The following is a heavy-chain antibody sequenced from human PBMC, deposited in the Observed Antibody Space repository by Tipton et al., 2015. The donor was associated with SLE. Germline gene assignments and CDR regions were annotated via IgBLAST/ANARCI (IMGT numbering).Heavy chain of an antibody. Sequence: QLVQSGGGVVQPGRSLRLSCAASGFTFSSYGMHWVRQAPGKGLEWVAVIWYDGSNKYYADSVKGRFTIARDNSKNKLYLQMNSLRAEDTAVYYCARVTGDDAFDIWGQGTMVTVSS. V-gene: IGHV3-33*01. CDR3: ARVTGDDAFDI. D-gene: IGHD3-10*01. CDR1: GFTFSSYG. J-gene: IGHJ3*02. CDR2: IWYDGSNK.